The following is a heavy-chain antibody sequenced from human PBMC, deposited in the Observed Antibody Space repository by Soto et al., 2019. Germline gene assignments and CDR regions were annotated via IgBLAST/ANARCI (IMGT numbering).Heavy chain of an antibody. D-gene: IGHD3-3*01. CDR3: ARGPYDFWSGAYYYFAMAV. Sequence: QVQLVQSGAEVKKPGASVKVSCKASGYTFTNNGITWVRQAPGQGLEWMGWISPYNDNANNAQKFQGRITMTTDTSTSTAYMELRSLRSDDTAVYYCARGPYDFWSGAYYYFAMAVWGQGTTVTVSS. V-gene: IGHV1-18*04. CDR1: GYTFTNNG. J-gene: IGHJ6*02. CDR2: ISPYNDNA.